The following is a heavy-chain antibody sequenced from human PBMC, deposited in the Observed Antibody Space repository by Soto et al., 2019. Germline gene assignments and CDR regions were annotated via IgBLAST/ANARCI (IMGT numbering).Heavy chain of an antibody. V-gene: IGHV3-7*03. CDR3: AKVEDNSGCDY. Sequence: GVSLRLSCAASGLTFRSYGMRWVRQATGKGLEWVASINGDGSDMYYVDSVKGRFTISRDNSKNTLYLQMNSLRAEDTAVYYCAKVEDNSGCDYWGQGALVTVSS. D-gene: IGHD6-19*01. CDR1: GLTFRSYG. CDR2: INGDGSDM. J-gene: IGHJ4*02.